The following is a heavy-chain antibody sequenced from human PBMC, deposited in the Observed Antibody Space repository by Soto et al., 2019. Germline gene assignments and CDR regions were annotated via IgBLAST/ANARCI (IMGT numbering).Heavy chain of an antibody. J-gene: IGHJ4*02. CDR1: GFTFSSYW. V-gene: IGHV3-7*05. D-gene: IGHD6-19*01. CDR2: IKQDGSEK. Sequence: EVQLVESGGGLVQPGGSLRLSCAASGFTFSSYWMSWVRQAPGKGLEWVANIKQDGSEKYYVDSVKGRFTISRDNAKNSLYMQMNRLRAEDTAVYYCARVLTGYSSGWYPQYFDYWGQGTLVTVSS. CDR3: ARVLTGYSSGWYPQYFDY.